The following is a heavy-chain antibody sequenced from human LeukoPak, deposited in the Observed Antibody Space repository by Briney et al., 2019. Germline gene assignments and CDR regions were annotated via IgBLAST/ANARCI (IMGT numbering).Heavy chain of an antibody. CDR3: ARANYIAVAGYFDY. CDR1: GGSISSGTYY. J-gene: IGHJ4*02. Sequence: SQTLSLTCTVSGGSISSGTYYWSWIRQPAGKGLEWIGRMYTSGSTNYNPSLKSRVTISVDRSKNQFSLKLRSVTAADTAVYYCARANYIAVAGYFDYWGQGTLVTVSS. D-gene: IGHD6-19*01. V-gene: IGHV4-61*02. CDR2: MYTSGST.